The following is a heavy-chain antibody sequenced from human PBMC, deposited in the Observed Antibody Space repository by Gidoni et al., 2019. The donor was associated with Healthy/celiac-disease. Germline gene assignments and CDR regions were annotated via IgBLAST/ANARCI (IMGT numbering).Heavy chain of an antibody. J-gene: IGHJ4*02. CDR3: AGHSYGDYGVDY. D-gene: IGHD4-17*01. CDR1: GGTFSSYT. CDR2: IIPILGIA. V-gene: IGHV1-69*02. Sequence: QVQLVQSGAEVKKPGSSVKVSCKASGGTFSSYTISWVRQAPGQGLEWMGRIIPILGIANYAQKFQGRVTITADKSASTAYMELSSLRSEDTAVYYCAGHSYGDYGVDYWGQGTLVTVSS.